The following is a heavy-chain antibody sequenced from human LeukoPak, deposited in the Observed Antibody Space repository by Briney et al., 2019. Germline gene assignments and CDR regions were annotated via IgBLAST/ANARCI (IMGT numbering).Heavy chain of an antibody. D-gene: IGHD6-19*01. Sequence: GASVKVSCKASGYTFNGYYLHWVGQPPGQGLEWMGRINPNSGGTNYAQKFQGRVTMTRDTSISTGFMELSRLRSDDTAVYYCAREEYSSGWYFFDYWGQGTLVTVSS. CDR2: INPNSGGT. J-gene: IGHJ4*02. CDR1: GYTFNGYY. V-gene: IGHV1-2*06. CDR3: AREEYSSGWYFFDY.